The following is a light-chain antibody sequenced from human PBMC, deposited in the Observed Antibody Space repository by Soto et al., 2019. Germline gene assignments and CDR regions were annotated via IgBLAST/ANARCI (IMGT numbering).Light chain of an antibody. CDR3: AAWDDSLSSVL. CDR1: SSNTGSNY. J-gene: IGLJ7*01. CDR2: RNN. V-gene: IGLV1-47*01. Sequence: QSVLTQPPSASGTPGQRVTISCSGSSSNTGSNYVYWYQQLAGTAPKLLIYRNNQRPSGVPDRFSGSKSGTSASLAISGLRSEDEADYYCAAWDDSLSSVLFGGGTQLTVL.